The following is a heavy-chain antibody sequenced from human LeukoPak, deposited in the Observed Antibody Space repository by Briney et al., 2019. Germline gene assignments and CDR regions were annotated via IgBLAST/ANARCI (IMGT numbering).Heavy chain of an antibody. D-gene: IGHD5-18*01. CDR1: GDSVSCNSAA. J-gene: IGHJ4*02. CDR2: TYYRSKWYN. Sequence: SQTLSLTCAISGDSVSCNSAAWHWTRQSPSRGLEWLGRTYYRSKWYNDYAVSVKSRITINPDTSKNQFSLQLNSVTAEDTAVYYCARAAMVTRVLDYWGQGTLVTVSS. CDR3: ARAAMVTRVLDY. V-gene: IGHV6-1*01.